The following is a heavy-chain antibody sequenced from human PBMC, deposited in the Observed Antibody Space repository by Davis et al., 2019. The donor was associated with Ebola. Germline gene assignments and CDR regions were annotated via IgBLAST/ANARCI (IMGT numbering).Heavy chain of an antibody. CDR3: AIGDRGAVAEQGFAFDI. V-gene: IGHV5-10-1*01. J-gene: IGHJ3*02. D-gene: IGHD6-19*01. CDR2: IDPSDSYT. Sequence: KVSCKGSGYSFTSYWIGWVRQMPGQGLEWMGRIDPSDSYTNYTPYFQGHVTISADKSISTAYLQWSSLKASDTAMYYCAIGDRGAVAEQGFAFDIWGQGTMVTVSS. CDR1: GYSFTSYW.